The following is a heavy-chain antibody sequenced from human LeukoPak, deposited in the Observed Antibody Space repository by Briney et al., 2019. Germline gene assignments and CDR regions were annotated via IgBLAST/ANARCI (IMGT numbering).Heavy chain of an antibody. V-gene: IGHV4-4*07. CDR3: ARDRQLDLTYPCFDV. CDR2: IYTSGAA. D-gene: IGHD1-1*01. J-gene: IGHJ3*01. Sequence: SETLSLTCSVSGGSIRSHYWSWIRQAAGKGLEWVGRIYTSGAANFNPSLKSRVSMSVDTSQNQFSLKLSSVTAADTAIYFCARDRQLDLTYPCFDVWGQGTMVTVSS. CDR1: GGSIRSHY.